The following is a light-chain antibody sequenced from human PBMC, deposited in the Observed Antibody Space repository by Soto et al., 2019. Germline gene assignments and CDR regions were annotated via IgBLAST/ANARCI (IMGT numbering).Light chain of an antibody. CDR1: QSVSSSY. CDR2: GAS. V-gene: IGKV3-20*01. J-gene: IGKJ4*01. Sequence: DIVLTQSPGTLSLSPGERATLSCRASQSVSSSYLAWYQQKPGQAPRLLIYGASSRATGIPDRFSGSVSGTDFTLTISRLEPEDVAVYYFQQYGSSPLTFGGGTKVEIK. CDR3: QQYGSSPLT.